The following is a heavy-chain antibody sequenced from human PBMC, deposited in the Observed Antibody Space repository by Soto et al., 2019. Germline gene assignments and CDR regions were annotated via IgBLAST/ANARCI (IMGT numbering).Heavy chain of an antibody. CDR3: AHRRIQGGVLRGDY. V-gene: IGHV2-5*02. J-gene: IGHJ4*02. CDR1: GFSLSTSGVG. Sequence: QITLKESGPTLVKPTQTLTLTCTFSGFSLSTSGVGVGWIRQPPGKALEWLALIYWDDDKSYSPSLKSRLSIXKXTXXNQVVLTMTNMDPVDTGTYYCAHRRIQGGVLRGDYWGQGTLVTVSS. D-gene: IGHD3-3*01. CDR2: IYWDDDK.